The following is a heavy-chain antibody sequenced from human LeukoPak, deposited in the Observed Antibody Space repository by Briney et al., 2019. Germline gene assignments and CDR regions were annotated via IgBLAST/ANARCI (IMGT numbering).Heavy chain of an antibody. J-gene: IGHJ3*02. CDR3: ARDIEVPSREIVDAFDI. Sequence: SETLSLTCTVSGGSISGYYWSWIRQPAGKGLEWIGRIYTSGSTNYNPSLKSRVTMSVDTSKNQFSLNLSSVTAADTAVYFCARDIEVPSREIVDAFDIWGQGTMVTVSS. V-gene: IGHV4-4*07. D-gene: IGHD5-24*01. CDR2: IYTSGST. CDR1: GGSISGYY.